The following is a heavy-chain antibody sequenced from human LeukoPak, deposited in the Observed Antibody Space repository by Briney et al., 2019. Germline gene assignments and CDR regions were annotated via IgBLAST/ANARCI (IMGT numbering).Heavy chain of an antibody. V-gene: IGHV5-51*01. D-gene: IGHD3-10*01. J-gene: IGHJ3*01. Sequence: GESLEISCEASGYSFTTYWIGWVRQMPGKGLEWMGIIYPGDSDTRYSPSFQGQVAISSDRTITTVYLQWNNLRASDTAMYYCARTGYLYGSGSHFGFDLWGQGTMVTVSS. CDR2: IYPGDSDT. CDR3: ARTGYLYGSGSHFGFDL. CDR1: GYSFTTYW.